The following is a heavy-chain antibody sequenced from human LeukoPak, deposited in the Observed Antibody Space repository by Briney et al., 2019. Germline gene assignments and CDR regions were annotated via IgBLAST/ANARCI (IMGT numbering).Heavy chain of an antibody. D-gene: IGHD3-22*01. V-gene: IGHV3-21*01. J-gene: IGHJ4*02. CDR2: ISSSSSYI. Sequence: GGSLRLSCAASGFTLTSYSMSWVRQAPGKGLEWVSSISSSSSYIYYADSVKGRFTISRDNAKNSLYLQMNSLRAEDTAVYYCARNYYDSSGYSHCFDYWGQGTLVTVSS. CDR3: ARNYYDSSGYSHCFDY. CDR1: GFTLTSYS.